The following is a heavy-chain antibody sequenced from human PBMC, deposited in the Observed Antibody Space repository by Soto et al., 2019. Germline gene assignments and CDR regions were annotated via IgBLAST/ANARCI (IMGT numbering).Heavy chain of an antibody. CDR1: GFTFSSYG. D-gene: IGHD4-4*01. CDR3: AKDRVTVTYGYYYYYYGMDV. CDR2: ISYDGSNK. Sequence: GGSLRLSCAASGFTFSSYGMHWVRQAPGKGLEWVAVISYDGSNKYYADSVKGRFTISRDNSKNTLYLQMNSLRAEDTAVYYCAKDRVTVTYGYYYYYYGMDVWGQGTTVTVSS. V-gene: IGHV3-30*18. J-gene: IGHJ6*02.